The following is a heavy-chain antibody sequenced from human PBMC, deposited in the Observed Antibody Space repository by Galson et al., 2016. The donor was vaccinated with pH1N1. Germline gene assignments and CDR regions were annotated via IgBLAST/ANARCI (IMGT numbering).Heavy chain of an antibody. CDR1: GYTFTSYG. D-gene: IGHD3-10*01. V-gene: IGHV1-18*01. CDR2: INPYTGDT. Sequence: SVKVSCKAPGYTFTSYGISWVRQARGQGLEWMGWINPYTGDTNYAQKLQGRVTMTTDTSTSTAYMELRSLRSDDTAVYYCACMVRGDYFDYWGQGTLVTVSS. J-gene: IGHJ4*02. CDR3: ACMVRGDYFDY.